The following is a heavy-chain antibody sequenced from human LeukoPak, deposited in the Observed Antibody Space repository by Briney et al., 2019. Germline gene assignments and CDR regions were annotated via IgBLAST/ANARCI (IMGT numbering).Heavy chain of an antibody. J-gene: IGHJ3*01. D-gene: IGHD5-24*01. CDR1: GFNFNDAA. Sequence: GGSLRLSCAPSGFNFNDAAMTWVRQAPGKGLEWVSLIASSGRNTYYTDSVRGRFTISRDNSKNTLSLQMNSLRVEDTAMYYCAKDIQLSAWGLGTMVTVSS. CDR3: AKDIQLSA. V-gene: IGHV3-23*01. CDR2: IASSGRNT.